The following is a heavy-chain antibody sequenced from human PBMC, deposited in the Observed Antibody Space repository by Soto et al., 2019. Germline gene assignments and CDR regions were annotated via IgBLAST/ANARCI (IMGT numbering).Heavy chain of an antibody. J-gene: IGHJ6*02. CDR2: IYHSGST. Sequence: QVQLQESGPGLVKPSGTLSLTCAVSGGSISSSNWWSWVRQPPGKGLEWIGEIYHSGSTNYNPSRTLRVTIQGAKSKNQFSPQLSSVSAADPAVCYCARSPDSGVYYRRWYYYGMDVWGLGSTVTVSS. V-gene: IGHV4-4*02. CDR3: ARSPDSGVYYRRWYYYGMDV. D-gene: IGHD3-22*01. CDR1: GGSISSSNW.